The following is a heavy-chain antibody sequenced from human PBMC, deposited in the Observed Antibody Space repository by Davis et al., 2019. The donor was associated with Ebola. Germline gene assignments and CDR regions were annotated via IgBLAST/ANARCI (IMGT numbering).Heavy chain of an antibody. D-gene: IGHD3-3*01. Sequence: PGGSLRLSCAASGFTFSLFAMHWVRQAPGKGLEWVAVVSYDGRHKYYADSVKGRFTISRDNSKKTLYLQMNSLRAEDTAVYYCAKSGLSFGVVKYHYGMDVWGKGTTVTVSS. CDR1: GFTFSLFA. CDR2: VSYDGRHK. V-gene: IGHV3-30*18. CDR3: AKSGLSFGVVKYHYGMDV. J-gene: IGHJ6*04.